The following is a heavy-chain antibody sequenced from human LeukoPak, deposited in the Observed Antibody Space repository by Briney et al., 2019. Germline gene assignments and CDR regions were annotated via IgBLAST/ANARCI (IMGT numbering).Heavy chain of an antibody. D-gene: IGHD3-22*01. Sequence: PGGSLRLSCTASGFTFSTYAMSWVRQAPGKGLEWVSVISGTGTNTHYADSVKGLFTISRDNSKNTLYLQMNSLRADDTAIYYCAKDPLCDSNGYQPYYFASWGQGTLVTVSS. J-gene: IGHJ4*02. CDR1: GFTFSTYA. CDR3: AKDPLCDSNGYQPYYFAS. V-gene: IGHV3-23*01. CDR2: ISGTGTNT.